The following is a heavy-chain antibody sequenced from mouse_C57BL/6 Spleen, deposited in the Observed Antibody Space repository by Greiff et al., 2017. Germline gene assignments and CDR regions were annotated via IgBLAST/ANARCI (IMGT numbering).Heavy chain of an antibody. CDR3: TTYYYGSSHTGDY. D-gene: IGHD1-1*01. CDR1: GFNIKDDY. V-gene: IGHV14-4*01. Sequence: VQLQQSGAELVRPGASVKLSCTASGFNIKDDYMHWVKQRPEQGLEWIGWIDPENGDTEYASKFQGKATITADTSSNTAYLQLSSLTSEDTAGYYCTTYYYGSSHTGDYWGQGTTLTVSS. J-gene: IGHJ2*01. CDR2: IDPENGDT.